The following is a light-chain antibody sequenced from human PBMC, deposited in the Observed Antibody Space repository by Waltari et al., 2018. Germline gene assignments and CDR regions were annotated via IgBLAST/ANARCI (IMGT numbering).Light chain of an antibody. Sequence: DIVLTQSPGTLSLSPGERATLSCRASQSVGRNLAWYQQKPGQAPRLLIYDASTRATGIPDRFSGSGSGTDFSLTISRLESEDFAVYYCQKYVNLPATFGQGTKVEIK. CDR2: DAS. CDR1: QSVGRN. V-gene: IGKV3-20*01. J-gene: IGKJ1*01. CDR3: QKYVNLPAT.